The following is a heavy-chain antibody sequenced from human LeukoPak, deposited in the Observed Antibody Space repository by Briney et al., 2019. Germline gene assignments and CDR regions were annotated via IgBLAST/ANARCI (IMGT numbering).Heavy chain of an antibody. CDR2: MYTSGST. V-gene: IGHV4-4*07. J-gene: IGHJ4*02. D-gene: IGHD3-16*02. CDR1: NGSVTTYY. Sequence: PSETLSLTCTVSNGSVTTYYWSWIRQPAGKGLEWIGRMYTSGSTYYNPSLKSRVTMSVDTSKIQFSLKVSSVTAADTAVYYCATTSPNTLGSYHYWGQGTLVTVSS. CDR3: ATTSPNTLGSYHY.